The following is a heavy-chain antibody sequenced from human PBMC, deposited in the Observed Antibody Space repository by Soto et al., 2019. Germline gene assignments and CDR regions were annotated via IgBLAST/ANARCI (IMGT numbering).Heavy chain of an antibody. D-gene: IGHD6-13*01. J-gene: IGHJ4*02. CDR3: AGVVLIAAAGTDFDY. CDR2: INHSGST. Sequence: SETLSLTCAVYGGSFSGYYWSWIRQPPGKGLEWIGEINHSGSTNYNPSLKSRVTISVDTSKNQFSLKLSSVTAADTAVYYCAGVVLIAAAGTDFDYWGQGTLVTVSS. CDR1: GGSFSGYY. V-gene: IGHV4-34*01.